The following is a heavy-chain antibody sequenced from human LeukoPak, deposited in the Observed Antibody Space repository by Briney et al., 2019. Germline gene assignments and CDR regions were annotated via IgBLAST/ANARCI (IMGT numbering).Heavy chain of an antibody. CDR2: INPSGGST. V-gene: IGHV1-46*01. Sequence: ASVKVSCKASGYTFTSYYMHWVRQAPGQGLEWMGIINPSGGSTSYAHKFQGRVTMTRDMSTSTVYMELSSLRSEDTAVYYCARDGLGVTWDYWGQGTLVTVSS. CDR3: ARDGLGVTWDY. J-gene: IGHJ4*02. D-gene: IGHD3-16*01. CDR1: GYTFTSYY.